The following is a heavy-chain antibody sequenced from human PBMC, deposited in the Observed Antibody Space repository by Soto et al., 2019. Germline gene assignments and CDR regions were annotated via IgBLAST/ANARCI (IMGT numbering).Heavy chain of an antibody. CDR2: MSYDGNNK. CDR1: GFTFSSYG. J-gene: IGHJ4*02. Sequence: QVQLVESGGGVVQPGGSLTLSCAASGFTFSSYGMHWVRQAPGKGLEWVAVMSYDGNNKYYADSVKGRFTVSRDNSRNTQFLQRSSLRVEDTAVYYCANGFISGGYCANGICYHFDYWGQGTPVTVSS. D-gene: IGHD2-8*01. CDR3: ANGFISGGYCANGICYHFDY. V-gene: IGHV3-30*18.